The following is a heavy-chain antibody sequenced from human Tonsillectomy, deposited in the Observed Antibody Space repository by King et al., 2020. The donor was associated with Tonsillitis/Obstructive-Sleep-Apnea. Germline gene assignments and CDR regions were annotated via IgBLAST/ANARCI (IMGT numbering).Heavy chain of an antibody. CDR2: ISSTGVSI. V-gene: IGHV3-48*03. D-gene: IGHD3-3*01. Sequence: VQLVESGGGLVQPGGSLRLSCAASGFTFSDYEMNWVRQAPGKGLEWVSYISSTGVSIYYADSVKGRFTISRDNAKNSLYLQMNSLRAEDTAVYYCASEYPYDIWSGYYPYYFDYWGQGTLVTVSS. J-gene: IGHJ4*02. CDR1: GFTFSDYE. CDR3: ASEYPYDIWSGYYPYYFDY.